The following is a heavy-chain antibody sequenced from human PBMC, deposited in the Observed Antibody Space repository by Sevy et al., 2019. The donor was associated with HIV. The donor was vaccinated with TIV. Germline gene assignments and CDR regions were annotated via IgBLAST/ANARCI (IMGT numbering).Heavy chain of an antibody. Sequence: GGSLRLSCAASGFTFSSYAMHWVRQAPGKGLEYVSAISSNGGSTYYANSVKGRFTISRDNSKNTLYLQMGSLRAEDMAVYYCARDEYCSSTSCYRFGYWGQGTLVTVSS. CDR3: ARDEYCSSTSCYRFGY. J-gene: IGHJ4*02. CDR2: ISSNGGST. V-gene: IGHV3-64*01. CDR1: GFTFSSYA. D-gene: IGHD2-2*02.